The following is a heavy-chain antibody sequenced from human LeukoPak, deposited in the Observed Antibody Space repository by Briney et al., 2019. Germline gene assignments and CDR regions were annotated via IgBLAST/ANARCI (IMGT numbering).Heavy chain of an antibody. CDR2: IYYSGST. CDR3: AREGPDILTDYPTGSRRYFDY. CDR1: GGSISTYY. V-gene: IGHV4-59*01. D-gene: IGHD3-9*01. Sequence: SETLSLTCTVSGGSISTYYWSWIRQPPGKGLEWIGYIYYSGSTNYNPSLKSRVTISVDTSKNQFSLKLSSVTAADTAVYYCAREGPDILTDYPTGSRRYFDYWGQGTLVTVSS. J-gene: IGHJ4*02.